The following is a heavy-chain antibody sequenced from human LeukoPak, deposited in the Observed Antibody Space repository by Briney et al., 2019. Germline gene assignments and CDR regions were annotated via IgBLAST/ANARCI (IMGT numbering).Heavy chain of an antibody. D-gene: IGHD3-16*01. CDR3: AKELVAYGYMDV. J-gene: IGHJ6*03. V-gene: IGHV3-30*18. CDR2: IPCDGSNK. CDR1: GYPFSSYG. Sequence: GGSLRLSCGASGYPFSSYGVHWGRQARGRGLEWVAVIPCDGSNKYYADSEERRFPISRENTKNTLYLQMNSLRAKATAVYYCAKELVAYGYMDVGGKGPTVTVSS.